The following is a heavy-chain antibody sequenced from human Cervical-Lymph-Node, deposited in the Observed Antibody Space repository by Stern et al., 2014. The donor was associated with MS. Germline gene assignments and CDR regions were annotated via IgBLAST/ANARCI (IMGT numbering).Heavy chain of an antibody. Sequence: EVQLVESGAEVKKPGESLKISCAASGYDFITYWIAWVRQRPGKGLEWMGIIYPGDSDTRYTPSFQGQVTISADKSISTAYLQWSSLKPSDTAIYYCARQKRDYFYGMDVLGQGTKVTVSS. J-gene: IGHJ6*02. V-gene: IGHV5-51*01. CDR1: GYDFITYW. CDR2: IYPGDSDT. D-gene: IGHD5-24*01. CDR3: ARQKRDYFYGMDV.